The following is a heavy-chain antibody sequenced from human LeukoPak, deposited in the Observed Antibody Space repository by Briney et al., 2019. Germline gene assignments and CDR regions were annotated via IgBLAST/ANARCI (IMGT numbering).Heavy chain of an antibody. CDR1: GYTFTDYY. Sequence: GASVKASCKASGYTFTDYYMHWVQQAPGKGLEWMGRVDPEDGETIYAEKFQGRVTITADTSTDTAYMELSSLRSEDTAVYYCATTMGYGEWFDPWGQGTLVTVSS. D-gene: IGHD5-18*01. CDR2: VDPEDGET. CDR3: ATTMGYGEWFDP. J-gene: IGHJ5*02. V-gene: IGHV1-69-2*01.